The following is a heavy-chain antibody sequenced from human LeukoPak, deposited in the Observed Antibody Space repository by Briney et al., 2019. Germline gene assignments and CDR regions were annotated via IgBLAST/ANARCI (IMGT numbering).Heavy chain of an antibody. CDR1: GFTFSSYW. CDR2: INSDGSST. CDR3: ARPRIAWSSHWYFEV. Sequence: GGSLRLSCAASGFTFSSYWMHWVRQAPGKGLVWVSRINSDGSSTSYADSVKGRFTISRDNAKNSLFLRMSSLRVEDTAVYYCARPRIAWSSHWYFEVWGRGTLVTVSS. J-gene: IGHJ2*01. D-gene: IGHD3-9*01. V-gene: IGHV3-74*01.